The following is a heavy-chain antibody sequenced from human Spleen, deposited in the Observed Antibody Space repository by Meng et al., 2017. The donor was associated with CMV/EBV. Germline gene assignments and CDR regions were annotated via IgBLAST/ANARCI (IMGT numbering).Heavy chain of an antibody. Sequence: SGFPFSSYGMHWVRQAPGKGLEWVAVISYDGSNKYYADSVKGRFTISRDNSKNTLYLQMNSLRAEDTAVYYCAKDRDDYVWGSGYFDYWGQGTLVTVSS. CDR3: AKDRDDYVWGSGYFDY. V-gene: IGHV3-30*18. CDR1: GFPFSSYG. J-gene: IGHJ4*02. D-gene: IGHD3-16*01. CDR2: ISYDGSNK.